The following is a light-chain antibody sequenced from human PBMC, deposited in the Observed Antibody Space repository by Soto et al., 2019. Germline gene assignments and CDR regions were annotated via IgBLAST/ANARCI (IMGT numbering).Light chain of an antibody. Sequence: QSVLTQPPSVSGAPGQRVTISCTGSSSNIGAGYDVHWYQQLPGTAPKLLIYGNSNRPSGVPDRFSGSKSGTSASLAITGLQAEDEVDYYCQSYDSSLSAVVFGGGTKLTVL. CDR3: QSYDSSLSAVV. J-gene: IGLJ2*01. CDR2: GNS. V-gene: IGLV1-40*01. CDR1: SSNIGAGYD.